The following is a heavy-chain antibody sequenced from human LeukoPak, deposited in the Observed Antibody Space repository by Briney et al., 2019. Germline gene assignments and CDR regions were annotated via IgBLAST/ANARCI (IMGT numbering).Heavy chain of an antibody. CDR1: GGSISSGGYY. D-gene: IGHD5-12*01. CDR3: AKGRYSGYPNNWFDP. Sequence: SQTLSLTCTVSGGSISSGGYYWSWNRQHPGKGLEWIGYIYYSGSTYYNPSLKSRVTISVDTSKNQFSLKLSSVTAADTAVYYCAKGRYSGYPNNWFDPWGQGTLVTVSS. CDR2: IYYSGST. J-gene: IGHJ5*02. V-gene: IGHV4-31*03.